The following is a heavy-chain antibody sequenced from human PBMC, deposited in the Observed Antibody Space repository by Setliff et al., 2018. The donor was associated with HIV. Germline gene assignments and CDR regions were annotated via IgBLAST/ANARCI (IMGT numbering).Heavy chain of an antibody. CDR2: IGGAYDGNT. CDR3: AKVMITTTWAFDF. D-gene: IGHD1-26*01. V-gene: IGHV3-23*01. J-gene: IGHJ4*02. Sequence: PGGSLRLSCAASGFTFSTYSMVWVRQAPGKGLDWVSGIGGAYDGNTYHADSVKGRFTIFRENSKNIVYLQMSNLRAEDTALYYCAKVMITTTWAFDFWGQGTPVTVSS. CDR1: GFTFSTYS.